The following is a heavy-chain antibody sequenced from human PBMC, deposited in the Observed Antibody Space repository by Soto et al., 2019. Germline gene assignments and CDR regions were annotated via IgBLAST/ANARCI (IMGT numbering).Heavy chain of an antibody. CDR1: GGTFSSYA. D-gene: IGHD2-2*01. Sequence: SVKVSCKASGGTFSSYAISWVRQAPGQGLEWMGGIIPIFGTANYAQKFQGRVTITADESTSTAYMELSSLRSEDTAVYYCARDLVYCRSTSCASVYYYYGMDVWGQGTTVTVSS. V-gene: IGHV1-69*13. J-gene: IGHJ6*02. CDR3: ARDLVYCRSTSCASVYYYYGMDV. CDR2: IIPIFGTA.